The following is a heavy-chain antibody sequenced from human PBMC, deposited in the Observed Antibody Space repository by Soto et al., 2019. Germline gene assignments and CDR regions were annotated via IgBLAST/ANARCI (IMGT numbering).Heavy chain of an antibody. CDR2: ISGQNGHT. V-gene: IGHV1-18*01. D-gene: IGHD2-21*02. CDR3: ARDRGIRPGDCGRWSMDY. J-gene: IGHJ4*02. CDR1: GYTFTTYG. Sequence: QVQLVQSGAEVEKPGASMRVSCKSSGYTFTTYGISWVRQAPGQGLEWMGWISGQNGHTNYAQKFQGRVSMTADTSTTTVYMELRRLRSDDTAVYYCARDRGIRPGDCGRWSMDYWGQGMRVTVSS.